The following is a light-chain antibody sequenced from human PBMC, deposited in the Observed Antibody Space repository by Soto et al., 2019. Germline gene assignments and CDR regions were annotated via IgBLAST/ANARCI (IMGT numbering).Light chain of an antibody. CDR1: SVDVGGYNF. J-gene: IGLJ2*01. V-gene: IGLV2-14*01. CDR2: EVR. Sequence: QSALTQPASVSGSPGQSITISCTGTSVDVGGYNFVSWYQCRPDTAPKLIIYEVRNRPSGISFRFSGSKSGNTASLTISGLQAEDEADYYCSSYTSKSSLIFGGGTKLTVL. CDR3: SSYTSKSSLI.